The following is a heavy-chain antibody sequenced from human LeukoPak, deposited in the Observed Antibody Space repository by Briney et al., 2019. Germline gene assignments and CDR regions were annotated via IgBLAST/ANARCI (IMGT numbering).Heavy chain of an antibody. J-gene: IGHJ4*02. CDR3: AVDPHGQQLALGYFDY. CDR2: ISSSGDTI. V-gene: IGHV3-48*04. CDR1: RFTFSSYS. Sequence: PPGGSLRLSCIASRFTFSSYSMNWVRQAPGKGLEWVSFISSSGDTIYYADSVKGRFTISRDNAKSSLYLQMNSLRAEDTAVFYCAVDPHGQQLALGYFDYWGQGTLVTVSS. D-gene: IGHD6-13*01.